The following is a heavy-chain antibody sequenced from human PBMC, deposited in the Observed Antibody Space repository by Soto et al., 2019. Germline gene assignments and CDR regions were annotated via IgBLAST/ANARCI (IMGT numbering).Heavy chain of an antibody. Sequence: SETLSLTCTVSGGSISSSSYYWGWIRQPPGKGLEWIGSIYYSGSTYYNPSLKSRVTISVDTSKNQFSLKLSSVTAADTAVYYCARGVVAPYYMDVWGKGTTVTVSS. CDR3: ARGVVAPYYMDV. CDR2: IYYSGST. J-gene: IGHJ6*03. CDR1: GGSISSSSYY. V-gene: IGHV4-39*01. D-gene: IGHD2-15*01.